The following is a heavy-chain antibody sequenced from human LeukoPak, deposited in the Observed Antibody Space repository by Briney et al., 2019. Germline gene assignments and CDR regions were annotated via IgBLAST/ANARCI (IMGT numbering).Heavy chain of an antibody. CDR1: GGSISSSSYY. Sequence: SETLSLTCTVSGGSISSSSYYWGWIRQPPGKGLEWIGSIYYSGSTYYNPSLKSRVTISVDTSKNQFSLKLSSVTAADTAVYYCARHLVVVPAAIHYYYYGMDVWGQGTAVTVSS. D-gene: IGHD2-2*01. CDR3: ARHLVVVPAAIHYYYYGMDV. V-gene: IGHV4-39*01. J-gene: IGHJ6*02. CDR2: IYYSGST.